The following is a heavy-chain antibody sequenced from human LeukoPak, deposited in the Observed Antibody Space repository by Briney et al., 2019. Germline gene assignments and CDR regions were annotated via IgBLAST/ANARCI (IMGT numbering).Heavy chain of an antibody. D-gene: IGHD5-24*01. J-gene: IGHJ6*03. V-gene: IGHV3-11*01. CDR1: GFTFSDYY. CDR2: ISSSGSTI. CDR3: ARDRDGYIYYYYYYMDV. Sequence: GGSLRLSCAASGFTFSDYYMSWIRQAPGKGLEWVSYISSSGSTIYYADSVKGRFTISRDNAKNSLYLQMNSLRAEDTAVYYCARDRDGYIYYYYYYMDVWGKGPRSPSP.